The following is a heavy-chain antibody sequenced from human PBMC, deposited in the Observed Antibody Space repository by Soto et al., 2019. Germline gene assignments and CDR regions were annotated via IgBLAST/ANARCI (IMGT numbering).Heavy chain of an antibody. Sequence: PGGSLRLSCAASGFTLSSYNMNWVRQAPGKGLEWVAYIDSNGSPIYYADSVKGRFTIYRDNAQNTLYLQMNSLRAEDTAVYYCAKDRHRSGSPHPFDYWGQGTLVTVYS. CDR1: GFTLSSYN. D-gene: IGHD3-22*01. V-gene: IGHV3-48*01. CDR3: AKDRHRSGSPHPFDY. CDR2: IDSNGSPI. J-gene: IGHJ4*02.